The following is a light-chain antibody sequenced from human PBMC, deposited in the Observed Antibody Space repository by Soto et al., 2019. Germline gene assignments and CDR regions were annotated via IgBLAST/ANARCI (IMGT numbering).Light chain of an antibody. Sequence: QSVLTQPASVSGSPGHSITISCTGTSSDVGSYNFVSWYQHHPGKVPKLIIFDVNNRPSGISNRFSGSKSDNTASLTISGLQAEDEADYYCTSYTNSGTYILGTGIKVTAL. J-gene: IGLJ1*01. V-gene: IGLV2-14*03. CDR3: TSYTNSGTYI. CDR1: SSDVGSYNF. CDR2: DVN.